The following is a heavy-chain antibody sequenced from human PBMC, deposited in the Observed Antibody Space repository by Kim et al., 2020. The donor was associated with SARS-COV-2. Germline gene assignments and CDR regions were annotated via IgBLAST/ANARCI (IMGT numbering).Heavy chain of an antibody. D-gene: IGHD6-13*01. CDR2: TYYRSKWYN. J-gene: IGHJ5*02. CDR1: GDSVSSNSAA. CDR3: ARGRPPRGRAAAVLNWFDP. V-gene: IGHV6-1*01. Sequence: SQTLSLTCAISGDSVSSNSAAWNWIRQSPSRGLEWLGRTYYRSKWYNDYAVSVKSRIAINPDTSKNQFSLQLNSVTPEDTAVYYCARGRPPRGRAAAVLNWFDPWGQGTLVTVSS.